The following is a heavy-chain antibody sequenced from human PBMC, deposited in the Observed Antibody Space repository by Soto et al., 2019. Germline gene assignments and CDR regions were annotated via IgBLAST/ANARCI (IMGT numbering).Heavy chain of an antibody. Sequence: QVQLVQSGAEVKKPGASVKVSCKASGYTFTSYDINWVRQATGQGLEWMGWMNPNSGNTGYAQKFQGRVTMTRNTSISTAYMELSSLRSEDTAVYYCARGRIGRGYCSGGSCYSVAFDIWGQGTMVTVSS. D-gene: IGHD2-15*01. CDR1: GYTFTSYD. CDR2: MNPNSGNT. J-gene: IGHJ3*02. CDR3: ARGRIGRGYCSGGSCYSVAFDI. V-gene: IGHV1-8*01.